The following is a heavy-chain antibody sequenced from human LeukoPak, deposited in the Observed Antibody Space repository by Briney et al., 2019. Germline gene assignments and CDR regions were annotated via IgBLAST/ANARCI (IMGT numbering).Heavy chain of an antibody. CDR3: ARYPTATVSFDY. CDR1: GGSISSSSYY. D-gene: IGHD4-17*01. V-gene: IGHV4-39*01. Sequence: SETLSLTCTVSGGSISSSSYYWGWIRRPPGKGLEWIGSIYYSGNTYYNPSLKSRVTISVDTSKNQFSLRLSSVTAADTAAYFCARYPTATVSFDYWGQGTLATVSS. J-gene: IGHJ4*02. CDR2: IYYSGNT.